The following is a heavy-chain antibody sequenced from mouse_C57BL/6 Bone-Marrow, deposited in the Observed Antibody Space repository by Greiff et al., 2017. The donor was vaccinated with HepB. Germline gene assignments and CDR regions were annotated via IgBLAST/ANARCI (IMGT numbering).Heavy chain of an antibody. V-gene: IGHV1-15*01. Sequence: VQLVESGAGLVRPGASVTLSCKASGYTFTDYEMHWVKQTPVHGLEWIGAIDPETGGTAYNQKFKGKAILTADKSSSTAYMELRSLTSEDSAVYYCTRGEYYFDYWGQGTTLTVSS. CDR2: IDPETGGT. CDR3: TRGEYYFDY. CDR1: GYTFTDYE. J-gene: IGHJ2*01.